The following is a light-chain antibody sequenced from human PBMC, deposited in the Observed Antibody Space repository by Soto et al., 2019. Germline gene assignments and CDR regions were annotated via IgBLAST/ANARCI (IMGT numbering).Light chain of an antibody. CDR2: GAS. V-gene: IGKV3-20*01. J-gene: IGKJ1*01. CDR1: ESISTN. Sequence: EIVMTQSPATLPVSPGERVTLSCRASESISTNSAWYQQKPGQAPRLLIYGASSRATGIPDRFSGSGSGTDFTLTISRLEPEDFAVYYCQQYGNSPQTFGQGTKVDIK. CDR3: QQYGNSPQT.